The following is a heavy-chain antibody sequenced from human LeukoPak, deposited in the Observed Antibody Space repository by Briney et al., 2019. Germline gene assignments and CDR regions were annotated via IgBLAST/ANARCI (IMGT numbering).Heavy chain of an antibody. CDR2: IWYDGSNK. CDR1: GFTFSSYG. D-gene: IGHD6-19*01. V-gene: IGHV3-33*01. Sequence: GGSLRLSCAASGFTFSSYGMHWVRQAPGKGLEWVSIIWYDGSNKYYADYVKGRFIISKDNSKNTLYLQMNNLRAEDTAVYYCARDPGHSGWYGDYWGQGTLVTVSS. J-gene: IGHJ4*02. CDR3: ARDPGHSGWYGDY.